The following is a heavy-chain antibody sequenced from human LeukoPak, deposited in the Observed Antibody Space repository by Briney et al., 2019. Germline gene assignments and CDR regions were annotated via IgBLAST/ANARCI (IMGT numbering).Heavy chain of an antibody. D-gene: IGHD2-2*01. J-gene: IGHJ4*02. CDR3: ARGRYCSRTSFYFDY. V-gene: IGHV3-7*01. Sequence: GGSLRLSCAASGFTCSGYCMNWVRQAPGKGLEWVANINQDGSEQYYVGSVQGRFTISRDNAKNSLYLQMNSLRAEDTAVYYCARGRYCSRTSFYFDYWGQGILVTVSS. CDR2: INQDGSEQ. CDR1: GFTCSGYC.